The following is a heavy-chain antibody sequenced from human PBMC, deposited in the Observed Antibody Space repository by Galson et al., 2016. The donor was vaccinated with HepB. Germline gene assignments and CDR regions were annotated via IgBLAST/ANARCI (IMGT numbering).Heavy chain of an antibody. J-gene: IGHJ4*02. CDR1: GLDFRRYW. Sequence: SLRLSCAVSGLDFRRYWMHWVRQTPGKGLVWVSRINADGTATGYADSVKGRFTISRDDAKNTLYLQMNTLRVEDTAVYYCARDHLWAFDYWGQGTLVTVSS. CDR3: ARDHLWAFDY. CDR2: INADGTAT. V-gene: IGHV3-74*01. D-gene: IGHD7-27*01.